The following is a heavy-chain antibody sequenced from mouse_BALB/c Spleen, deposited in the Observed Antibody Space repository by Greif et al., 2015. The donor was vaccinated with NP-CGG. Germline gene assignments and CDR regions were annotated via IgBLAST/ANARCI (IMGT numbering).Heavy chain of an antibody. J-gene: IGHJ4*01. CDR1: GFAFSSYD. Sequence: EVKLVESGGGLVKPGGSLKLSCAASGFAFSSYDMSWVRQTPEKRLEWVAYISSGGGSIYYPDTVKGRFTISRDNAKNTLYLQMSSLKSEDTAMYYCARGGDYYAMDYWGQGTSVTVSS. V-gene: IGHV5-12-1*01. CDR2: ISSGGGSI. CDR3: ARGGDYYAMDY.